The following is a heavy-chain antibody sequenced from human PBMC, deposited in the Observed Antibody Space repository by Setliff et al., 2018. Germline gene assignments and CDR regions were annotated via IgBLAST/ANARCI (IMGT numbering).Heavy chain of an antibody. CDR3: ARVTNWGLDLRFDP. D-gene: IGHD7-27*01. Sequence: SETLSLTCSVSGGSISGYYWSWIRQPPGKGLEWIGYIYYSGSTNYSPSLKSRVTMSVATFENHFSLKLNSLTAADTAVYYCARVTNWGLDLRFDPWGQGILVTVSS. J-gene: IGHJ5*02. CDR2: IYYSGST. V-gene: IGHV4-59*01. CDR1: GGSISGYY.